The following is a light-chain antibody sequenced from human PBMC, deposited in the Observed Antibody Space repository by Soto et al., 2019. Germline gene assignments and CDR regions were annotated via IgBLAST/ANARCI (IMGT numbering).Light chain of an antibody. CDR2: AVS. CDR1: ASDVGGYNY. Sequence: QSALTQPASVSGSPGQSITISCTGTASDVGGYNYVSWCQQHPGKAPKLMIHAVSNRPSGISSRFSGSKSGNTASLTISGLQSEDEADYFCCSYTSRTTYVFGTGTKVTVL. CDR3: CSYTSRTTYV. J-gene: IGLJ1*01. V-gene: IGLV2-14*01.